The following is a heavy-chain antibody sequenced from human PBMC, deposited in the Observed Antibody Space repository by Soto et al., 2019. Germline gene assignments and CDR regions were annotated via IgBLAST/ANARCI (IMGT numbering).Heavy chain of an antibody. CDR2: IIPILGMA. CDR1: VGTFCSYT. CDR3: ARSTQNWLDP. Sequence: SVKVSCMASVGTFCSYTISWVRQAPGQWVELMGRIIPILGMANXXQNFQGRVXITADESTSTSXMELIXHRSEDTAVYYCARSTQNWLDPWGQGTLVTVSS. V-gene: IGHV1-69*02. J-gene: IGHJ5*02.